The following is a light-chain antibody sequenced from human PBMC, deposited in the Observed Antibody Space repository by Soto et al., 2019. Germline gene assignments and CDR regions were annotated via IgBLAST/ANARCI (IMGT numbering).Light chain of an antibody. CDR1: QSVSTNY. CDR3: HQYGSTPFT. J-gene: IGKJ3*01. Sequence: EIVLTQSPGTLSLSPGDRATHSCRASQSVSTNYLAWYQQSLGQAPRLLIYGASSRATGIPDRFSGNGSGTDFTLTISRLEPEDFAVYHCHQYGSTPFTFGPGTKVDIK. V-gene: IGKV3-20*01. CDR2: GAS.